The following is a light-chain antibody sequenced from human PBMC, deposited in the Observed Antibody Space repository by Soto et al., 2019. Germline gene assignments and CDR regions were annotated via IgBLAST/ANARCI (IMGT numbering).Light chain of an antibody. CDR3: PQQYCDRPP. CDR2: DAS. J-gene: IGKJ5*01. Sequence: IQGTRLASRKSADVGDGRTVRSRASQSVSGWLAWYQQKPGEAPKLLIYDASALPRGVPSRFSGSGSGTKFTLTVASLQPQYRPPCSCPQQYCDRPPFAQGTRLEIK. V-gene: IGKV1-5*01. CDR1: QSVSGW.